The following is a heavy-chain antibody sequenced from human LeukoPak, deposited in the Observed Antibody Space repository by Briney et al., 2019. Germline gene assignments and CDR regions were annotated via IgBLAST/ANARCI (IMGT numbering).Heavy chain of an antibody. D-gene: IGHD2-2*01. CDR2: ISSSGSTI. CDR1: GFTFSSYE. J-gene: IGHJ4*02. V-gene: IGHV3-48*03. CDR3: TRHAEGRLLKDIVVVPAAN. Sequence: PGGSLRLSCAASGFTFSSYEMNWVRQAPGKGLEWVSYISSSGSTIYYADSVKGRFTISRDNAKNSLYLQMNSLRAEDTAVYYCTRHAEGRLLKDIVVVPAANWGQGTLVTVSS.